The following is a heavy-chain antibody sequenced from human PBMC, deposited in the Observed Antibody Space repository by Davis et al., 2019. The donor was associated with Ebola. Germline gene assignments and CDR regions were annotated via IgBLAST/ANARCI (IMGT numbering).Heavy chain of an antibody. V-gene: IGHV4-59*08. J-gene: IGHJ6*02. CDR2: VSHSGTT. Sequence: MPSETLSLTCTFSGGSFSRSYWSWIRQPPGKGLEWMGYVSHSGTTKFNPSLKTRVAISIDSSTNQVSLNLNSVTAADTAVYYCARLAMFYDYDVDVWGQGTTVTVSS. D-gene: IGHD3-16*01. CDR1: GGSFSRSY. CDR3: ARLAMFYDYDVDV.